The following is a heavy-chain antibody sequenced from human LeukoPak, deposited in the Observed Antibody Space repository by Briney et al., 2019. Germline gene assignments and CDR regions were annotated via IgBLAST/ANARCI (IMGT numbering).Heavy chain of an antibody. D-gene: IGHD2-2*02. CDR3: ARLAVVVPAAIWESGWFDP. Sequence: SVKVSCKASGGTFSSYTISWVRQAPGQGLEWMGRIIPILGIANYAQKFQGRVTITADKYTSTAYMELSSLRSEDTAVYYCARLAVVVPAAIWESGWFDPWGQGTLVTVSS. CDR1: GGTFSSYT. J-gene: IGHJ5*02. V-gene: IGHV1-69*02. CDR2: IIPILGIA.